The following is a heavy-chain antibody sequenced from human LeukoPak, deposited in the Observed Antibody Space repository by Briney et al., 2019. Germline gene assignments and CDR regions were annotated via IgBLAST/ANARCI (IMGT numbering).Heavy chain of an antibody. J-gene: IGHJ4*02. V-gene: IGHV3-30*02. D-gene: IGHD3-10*01. CDR3: AKIALWFGELSVDFDY. CDR2: IRYDGSNK. Sequence: GGSLRLSCAASGFTFSSYGMHWVRQAPGKGLEWVAFIRYDGSNKYYADSVKGQFTISRDNSKNTLYLQMNSLRAEDTAVYYCAKIALWFGELSVDFDYGGQGTLVTVSS. CDR1: GFTFSSYG.